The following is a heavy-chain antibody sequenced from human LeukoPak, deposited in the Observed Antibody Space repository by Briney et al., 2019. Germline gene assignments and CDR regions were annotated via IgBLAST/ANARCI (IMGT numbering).Heavy chain of an antibody. CDR3: ARESIAVAGAPFDY. D-gene: IGHD6-19*01. CDR2: ISSGSTI. V-gene: IGHV3-48*03. Sequence: GGSLRLSSSASGFTFSSCPMHWVRQAPGKGLEWVSYISSGSTIYDADSVKGRFTISRDNAKNSLYLQMNSLRAEDTAVYYCARESIAVAGAPFDYWGQGTLVTVSS. J-gene: IGHJ4*02. CDR1: GFTFSSCP.